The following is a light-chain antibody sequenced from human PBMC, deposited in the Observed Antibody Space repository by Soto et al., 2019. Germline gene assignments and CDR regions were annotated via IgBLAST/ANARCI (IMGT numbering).Light chain of an antibody. CDR3: LLSFSDGREI. CDR1: TGAVTSGHY. CDR2: DTS. Sequence: QAVVTQESSLTVSPGGSVTLTCGSSTGAVTSGHYPYWFQQRPGQAPKTLIYDTSSKHSWTPARFSGSLLGGRAALTVAGAQPEDEADYYCLLSFSDGREIFGGGTKLTVL. J-gene: IGLJ2*01. V-gene: IGLV7-46*01.